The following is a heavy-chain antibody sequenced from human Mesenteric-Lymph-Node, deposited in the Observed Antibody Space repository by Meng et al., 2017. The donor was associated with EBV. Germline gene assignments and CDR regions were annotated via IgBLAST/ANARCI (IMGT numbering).Heavy chain of an antibody. CDR3: ASSRPLAGNWNYHY. CDR2: TYYRSKWYN. V-gene: IGHV6-1*01. J-gene: IGHJ4*02. D-gene: IGHD1-7*01. CDR1: GDSVSSNSAA. Sequence: QVQLQQSGPGLVKPSXTLSLICAXTGDSVSSNSAAWNWIRQSPSRGLEWLGRTYYRSKWYNDYAVSVKSRITINPDTSKNQFSLQLNSVTPEDTAVYYCASSRPLAGNWNYHYWGQGTLVTVSS.